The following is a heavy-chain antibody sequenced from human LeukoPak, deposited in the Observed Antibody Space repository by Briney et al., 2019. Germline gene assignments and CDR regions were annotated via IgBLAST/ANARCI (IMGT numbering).Heavy chain of an antibody. J-gene: IGHJ4*02. Sequence: GGSLRLSCAASGFTFSSYAMHWVRQAPCKGLEWVAVISHDGSNKYYADSVKGRFTISRDNSKNTLYLQMNSLRAEDTAVYYCAKDGSMIVVVTLYYFDYWGQGTLVTVSS. CDR3: AKDGSMIVVVTLYYFDY. CDR1: GFTFSSYA. D-gene: IGHD3-22*01. CDR2: ISHDGSNK. V-gene: IGHV3-30*04.